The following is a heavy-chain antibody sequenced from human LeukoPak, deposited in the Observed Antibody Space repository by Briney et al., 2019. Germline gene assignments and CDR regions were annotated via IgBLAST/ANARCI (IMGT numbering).Heavy chain of an antibody. CDR1: GGSISSGDYY. Sequence: SQTLSLTCTVSGGSISSGDYYWSWIRQPPGKGLEWIGYMYYSGSTYYNPSLKSRVTISVDTSKNQFSLKLSSVTAADTAVYYCASSIVVVPAAMDYYYMDVWGKGTTVTVSS. CDR3: ASSIVVVPAAMDYYYMDV. D-gene: IGHD2-2*01. V-gene: IGHV4-30-4*08. J-gene: IGHJ6*03. CDR2: MYYSGST.